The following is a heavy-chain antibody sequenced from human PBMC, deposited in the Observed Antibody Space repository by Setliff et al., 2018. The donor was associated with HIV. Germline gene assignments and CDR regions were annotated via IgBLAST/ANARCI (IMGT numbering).Heavy chain of an antibody. CDR3: ARKLRPGHGVDV. CDR1: GYTLTELS. Sequence: ASVKVSCKVSGYTLTELSMHWVRQAPGKGLEWMGGFDPEDGETIYADSVKGRFTISRDNAKNTLYLQMNSLRAEDTAIYYCARKLRPGHGVDVWGQGTTVTVSS. CDR2: FDPEDGET. D-gene: IGHD3-10*01. V-gene: IGHV1-24*01. J-gene: IGHJ6*02.